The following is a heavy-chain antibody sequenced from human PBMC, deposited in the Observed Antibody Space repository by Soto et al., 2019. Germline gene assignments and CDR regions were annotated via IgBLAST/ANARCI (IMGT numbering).Heavy chain of an antibody. CDR1: GFTFSSYG. J-gene: IGHJ4*02. D-gene: IGHD1-26*01. CDR2: ISYDGSNT. Sequence: QVQLVESGGGVVQPGRSLRLSCAASGFTFSSYGMHWVRQAPGKGLEWVAIISYDGSNTYYADSVKGRFTISRDNSKNTRYLQMNSLRGEDTSVYYCAKEGGLSGSYYISSSYYFDYWGQGTLVTVSS. V-gene: IGHV3-30*18. CDR3: AKEGGLSGSYYISSSYYFDY.